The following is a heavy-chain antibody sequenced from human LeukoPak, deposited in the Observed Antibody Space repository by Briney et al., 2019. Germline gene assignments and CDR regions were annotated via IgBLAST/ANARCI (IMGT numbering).Heavy chain of an antibody. CDR3: ARGPPPGYSSNSDAFDI. CDR1: GYTFTGYY. Sequence: ASVKVSCKASGYTFTGYYMHWVRQAPGQGLEWMGWVNPNSGGTNYAQKFQGRVTMTRDTSISTAYMELSRLRSDDTAVYYCARGPPPGYSSNSDAFDIWGQGTMVTVSS. V-gene: IGHV1-2*02. J-gene: IGHJ3*02. D-gene: IGHD6-13*01. CDR2: VNPNSGGT.